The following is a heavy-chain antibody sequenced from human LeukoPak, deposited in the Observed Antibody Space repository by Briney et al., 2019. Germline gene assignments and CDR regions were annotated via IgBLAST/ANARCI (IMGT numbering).Heavy chain of an antibody. Sequence: GGSLRLSCAASGFTFNSYAMSWVRQPPGKGLDGVSVVSGSGGSTFYPDSVKGPFAISKENFKNTLYVQMNSLRAEDTAVYDRAKDSERCGESLADCWGQGTLVTVSS. V-gene: IGHV3-23*01. D-gene: IGHD2-21*01. CDR3: AKDSERCGESLADC. CDR2: VSGSGGST. CDR1: GFTFNSYA. J-gene: IGHJ4*02.